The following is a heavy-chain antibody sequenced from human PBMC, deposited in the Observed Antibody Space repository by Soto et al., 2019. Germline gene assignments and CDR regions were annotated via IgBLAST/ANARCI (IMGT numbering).Heavy chain of an antibody. Sequence: KTSETLSLTCAVSGGSISGNNWWTWVRQPPGKGLEWVGEIHSSGTSNYSPSLESRVSISLDKSKNHFSLRLRSVTAADTAVYYCATRTGPLLWGQGTVVTVSS. CDR3: ATRTGPLL. V-gene: IGHV4-4*02. J-gene: IGHJ4*02. CDR1: GGSISGNNW. CDR2: IHSSGTS.